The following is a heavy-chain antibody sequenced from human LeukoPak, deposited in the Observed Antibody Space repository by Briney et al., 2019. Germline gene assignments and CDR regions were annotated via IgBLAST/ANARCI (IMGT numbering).Heavy chain of an antibody. CDR2: IIPILGIA. J-gene: IGHJ4*02. Sequence: GASVKVSCKASGGTFSSHAISWVRQAPGQGLEWMGRIIPILGIANYAQKFQGRVTITADKSTSTAYMELSSLRSEDTAVYYCARAPVYYGSGSYYDYWGQGTLVTVSS. D-gene: IGHD3-10*01. CDR3: ARAPVYYGSGSYYDY. V-gene: IGHV1-69*04. CDR1: GGTFSSHA.